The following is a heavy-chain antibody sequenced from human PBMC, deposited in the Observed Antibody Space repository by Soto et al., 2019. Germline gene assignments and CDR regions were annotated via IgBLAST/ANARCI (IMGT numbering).Heavy chain of an antibody. D-gene: IGHD5-12*01. CDR2: IKQDGSEK. J-gene: IGHJ4*02. V-gene: IGHV3-7*03. CDR3: ATPRASGYDYFDY. Sequence: GGSLRLSCAASGFTFSSYWMSWVRQAPGKGLEWVANIKQDGSEKYYVDSVKGRFTISRDNAKNSLYLQMNSLRVEDTAVYYCATPRASGYDYFDYWGQGTLVTVSS. CDR1: GFTFSSYW.